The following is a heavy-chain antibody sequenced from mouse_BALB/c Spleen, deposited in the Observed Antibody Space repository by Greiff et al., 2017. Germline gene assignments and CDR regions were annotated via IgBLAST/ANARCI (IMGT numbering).Heavy chain of an antibody. CDR3: ARHEGVYYGNFDV. J-gene: IGHJ1*01. Sequence: VQLKQSGGDLVKPGGSLKLSCAASGFTFSSYGMSWVRQTPDKRLEWVATISSGGSYTYYPDSVKGRFTISRDNAKNTLYLQMSSLKSEDTAMYYCARHEGVYYGNFDVWGAGTTVTVSS. CDR2: ISSGGSYT. D-gene: IGHD2-1*01. V-gene: IGHV5-6*01. CDR1: GFTFSSYG.